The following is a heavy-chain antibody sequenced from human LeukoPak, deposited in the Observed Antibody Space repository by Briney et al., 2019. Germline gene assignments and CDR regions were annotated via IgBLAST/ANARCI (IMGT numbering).Heavy chain of an antibody. CDR3: ARLPPTLNWFDP. CDR1: GYSFTSYW. CDR2: IYPGDSDT. Sequence: HGESLKISCKGSGYSFTSYWIGGVRQMAGKGVEWMGIIYPGDSDTRYGPSFQGQVTISADKSISTAYLQWSSLKASDTAMYYCARLPPTLNWFDPWGQGTLVTVSS. V-gene: IGHV5-51*01. J-gene: IGHJ5*02.